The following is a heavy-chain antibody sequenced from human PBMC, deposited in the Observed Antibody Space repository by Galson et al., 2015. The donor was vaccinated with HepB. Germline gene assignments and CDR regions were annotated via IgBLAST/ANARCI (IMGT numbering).Heavy chain of an antibody. CDR3: AKNLGYCTGSSCNLGAFEI. D-gene: IGHD2-8*02. J-gene: IGHJ3*02. Sequence: SLRLSCAASGFTFSTSGMHWVRQAPDKGLEWVAVISYDGTNKYYADSVEGRFTISRDNSRNTLNLQLSSLRDEDTAMYYCAKNLGYCTGSSCNLGAFEIWGQGTAVIVSS. V-gene: IGHV3-30*18. CDR1: GFTFSTSG. CDR2: ISYDGTNK.